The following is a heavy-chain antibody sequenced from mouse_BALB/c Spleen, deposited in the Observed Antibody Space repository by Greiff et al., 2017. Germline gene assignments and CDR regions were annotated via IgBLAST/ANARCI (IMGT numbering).Heavy chain of an antibody. J-gene: IGHJ3*01. CDR3: ARCYYGDLSWFAY. CDR2: INPSTGYT. V-gene: IGHV1-4*02. CDR1: GYTFTSYT. D-gene: IGHD1-2*01. Sequence: QVQLQQSAAELARPGASVKMSCKASGYTFTSYTMHWVKQRPGQGLEWIGYINPSTGYTEYNQKFKDKTTLTADKSSSTAYMQLSSLTSEDSAVYYCARCYYGDLSWFAYWGQGTLVTVSA.